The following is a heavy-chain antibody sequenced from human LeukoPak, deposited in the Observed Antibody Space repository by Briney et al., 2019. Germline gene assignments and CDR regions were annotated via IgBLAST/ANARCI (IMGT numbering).Heavy chain of an antibody. CDR1: GFTFSNYI. Sequence: GGSLRLSCAASGFTFSNYIMNWVRQAPGKGLVWVSLISSSSTYIYYADSVKGRFTISRDNAKNSLYLQMNSLRADDTAVYYCARDRGSYPVDFWGQGTLVTVSS. D-gene: IGHD3-16*02. V-gene: IGHV3-21*01. CDR2: ISSSSTYI. CDR3: ARDRGSYPVDF. J-gene: IGHJ4*02.